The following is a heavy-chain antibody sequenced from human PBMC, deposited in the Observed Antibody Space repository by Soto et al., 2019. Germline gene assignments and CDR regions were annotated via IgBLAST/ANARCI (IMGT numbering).Heavy chain of an antibody. J-gene: IGHJ5*02. V-gene: IGHV1-18*01. CDR3: AREPPRATAGLNYFDP. D-gene: IGHD6-13*01. CDR1: GYTFINFG. Sequence: QVQLVQSGTEVKKPGASVKVSCKTSGYTFINFGIGWVRQAPGQGLEWMGWISPFNGHTHYAQKFQGRVSLTTDTSTSTAFLELRSRTYDDTAAYYCAREPPRATAGLNYFDPWGQGTLVTVSS. CDR2: ISPFNGHT.